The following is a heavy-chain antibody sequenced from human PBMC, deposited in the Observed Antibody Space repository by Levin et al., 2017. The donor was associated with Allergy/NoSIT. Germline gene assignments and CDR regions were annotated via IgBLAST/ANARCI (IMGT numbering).Heavy chain of an antibody. CDR1: GFTFNNFA. J-gene: IGHJ4*02. V-gene: IGHV3-23*01. D-gene: IGHD2-15*01. CDR2: ISSSGDYT. CDR3: AKGRAAGVTTALLRYLDY. Sequence: GGSLRLSCAASGFTFNNFAMTWVRQSPGKGLQWVSSISSSGDYTYYADSVKGRLTISRDFSKNTLYLQFNSLRVEDTAVYYCAKGRAAGVTTALLRYLDYWGQGTLVTVSS.